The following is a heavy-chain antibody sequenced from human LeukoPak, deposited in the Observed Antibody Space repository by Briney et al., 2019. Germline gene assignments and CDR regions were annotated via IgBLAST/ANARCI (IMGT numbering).Heavy chain of an antibody. J-gene: IGHJ4*02. CDR2: ISYDGSNK. V-gene: IGHV3-30-3*01. CDR3: ARGRLRLGELSLFASGD. CDR1: GFTFSSYA. D-gene: IGHD3-16*02. Sequence: GGSLRLSCAASGFTFSSYAMHWVRQAPGKGLEWVAVISYDGSNKYYADSVKGRFTISRDNSKNTLYLQMNSLRAEDTAVYYCARGRLRLGELSLFASGDWGQGTLVTVSS.